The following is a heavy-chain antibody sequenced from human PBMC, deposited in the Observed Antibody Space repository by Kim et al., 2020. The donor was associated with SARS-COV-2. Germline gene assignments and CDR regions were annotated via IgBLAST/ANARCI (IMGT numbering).Heavy chain of an antibody. CDR1: GFTFDDYA. CDR2: ISGDGGST. D-gene: IGHD3-3*01. Sequence: GGSLRLSCAASGFTFDDYAMHWVRQAPGKGLEWVSLISGDGGSTYYADSVKGRFTISRDNSKNSLYLQMNSLRTEDTALYYCAKAGPTIFGVVTKGYFDYWGQGTLVTVSS. V-gene: IGHV3-43*02. J-gene: IGHJ4*02. CDR3: AKAGPTIFGVVTKGYFDY.